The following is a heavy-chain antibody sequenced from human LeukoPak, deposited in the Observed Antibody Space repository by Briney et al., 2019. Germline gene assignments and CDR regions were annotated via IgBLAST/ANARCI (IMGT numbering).Heavy chain of an antibody. CDR2: ISYDGYDK. CDR1: GFTFNDYA. D-gene: IGHD2-2*02. CDR3: ARDAVPAAIGGNGAFDI. J-gene: IGHJ3*02. Sequence: PGGSLRLSCAASGFTFNDYAMYWVRQTPGKGLEWVTLISYDGYDKSYADSVRGRFTISRDNSKNTLYLQMNSLRAEDTAVYYCARDAVPAAIGGNGAFDIWGQGTMVTVSS. V-gene: IGHV3-30-3*01.